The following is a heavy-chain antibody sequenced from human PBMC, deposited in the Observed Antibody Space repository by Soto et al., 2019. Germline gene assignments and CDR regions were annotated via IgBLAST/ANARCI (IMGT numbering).Heavy chain of an antibody. CDR2: ISYDGRNK. CDR3: VRDTAYCRGGTCYSSHEMDV. V-gene: IGHV3-30*04. D-gene: IGHD2-15*01. CDR1: GFTFSSYA. J-gene: IGHJ6*02. Sequence: GGSLRLSCAASGFTFSSYAMHWVRQAPGKGLEWVAVISYDGRNKYYADSVKGRFTISRDNSKNTLYLEMNSLRVEDTAVYHCVRDTAYCRGGTCYSSHEMDVWGQGTTVTVSS.